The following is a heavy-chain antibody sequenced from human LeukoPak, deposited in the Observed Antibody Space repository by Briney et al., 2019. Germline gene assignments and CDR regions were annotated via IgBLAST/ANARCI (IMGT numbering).Heavy chain of an antibody. CDR3: GRDPGSFLSSSGWLNWFDP. V-gene: IGHV1-18*01. CDR2: ISGYNGNT. J-gene: IGHJ5*02. Sequence: ASVKVSCKASGYTFTSYAMHWVRQAPGQGLEWMGWISGYNGNTKYAQKFQGRVTMTTDTSTSTAYMQLRSLRSDDTAVYYCGRDPGSFLSSSGWLNWFDPWGQGTLVTVSS. D-gene: IGHD6-19*01. CDR1: GYTFTSYA.